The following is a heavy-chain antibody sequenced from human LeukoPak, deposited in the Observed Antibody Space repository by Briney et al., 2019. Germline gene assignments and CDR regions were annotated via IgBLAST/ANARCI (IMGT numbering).Heavy chain of an antibody. J-gene: IGHJ4*02. CDR3: ARRAGAYSHPYDY. CDR1: GFTFSSYG. Sequence: GGSLRLSCAASGFTFSSYGMSWVRQAPGKGLEWVSAISGSGGSTYYADSVKGRFTISRDNSKNTLYLQMNSLRAEDTAVYYCARRAGAYSHPYDYWGQGTLVTVSS. D-gene: IGHD4/OR15-4a*01. V-gene: IGHV3-23*01. CDR2: ISGSGGST.